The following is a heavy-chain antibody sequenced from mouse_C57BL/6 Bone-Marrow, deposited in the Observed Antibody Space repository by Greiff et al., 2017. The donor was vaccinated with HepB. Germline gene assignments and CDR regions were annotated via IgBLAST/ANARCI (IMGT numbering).Heavy chain of an antibody. D-gene: IGHD1-1*01. V-gene: IGHV1-69*01. CDR3: APYYYGSSYWFAY. Sequence: QVQLQQPGAELVMPGASVKLSCKASGYTFTSYWMHWVKQRPGQGLEWIGEIDPSDSYTNYNQKFKGKSTLTADTSSNTAYLQLSSLTSEDTAIYYCAPYYYGSSYWFAYWGQGTLVTVSA. J-gene: IGHJ3*01. CDR1: GYTFTSYW. CDR2: IDPSDSYT.